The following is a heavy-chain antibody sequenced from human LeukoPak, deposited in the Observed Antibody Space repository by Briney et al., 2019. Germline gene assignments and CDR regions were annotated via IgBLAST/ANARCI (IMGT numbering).Heavy chain of an antibody. CDR3: ARIDSGANDDAFDI. CDR2: ISSSSSYI. Sequence: ETLSLTCAVSGGSISSGGYSWSWVRQAPGKGLEWVSSISSSSSYIYYADSVKGRFTISRDNAKNSLYLQMNSLRAEDTAVYYCARIDSGANDDAFDIWGQGTMVTVSS. CDR1: GGSISSGGYS. J-gene: IGHJ3*02. D-gene: IGHD1-26*01. V-gene: IGHV3-21*01.